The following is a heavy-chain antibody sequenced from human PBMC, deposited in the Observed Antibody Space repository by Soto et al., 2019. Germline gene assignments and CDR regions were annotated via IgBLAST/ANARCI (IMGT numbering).Heavy chain of an antibody. CDR1: GVSLSDYE. V-gene: IGHV3-48*03. J-gene: IGHJ6*02. D-gene: IGHD3-10*01. Sequence: EVQLVESGGGLVQPGRSLRLSCAASGVSLSDYELHWVRQAPGSGLEWLSFISRSGDVIYYADSARGRFAISRDKGKNSVFLQMKSLRVEDTAVYFCAGAAYGSLRYSSSFYGMDVWGQGTTVTVSS. CDR3: AGAAYGSLRYSSSFYGMDV. CDR2: ISRSGDVI.